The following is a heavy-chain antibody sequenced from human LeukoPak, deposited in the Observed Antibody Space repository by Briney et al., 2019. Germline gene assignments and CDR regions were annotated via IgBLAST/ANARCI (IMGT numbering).Heavy chain of an antibody. CDR1: GFTFSNYY. J-gene: IGHJ6*03. CDR2: ITSTGVTI. V-gene: IGHV3-11*01. Sequence: PGGSLRLSCAASGFTFSNYYMNWIRQAPGKGLEWVSTITSTGVTISYADSVKGRFTMSRDNAKNLLFLQMNSLTAEDTAVYFCARELHSGTRDYYYMDVWGKGTTVTVSS. CDR3: ARELHSGTRDYYYMDV. D-gene: IGHD2-2*01.